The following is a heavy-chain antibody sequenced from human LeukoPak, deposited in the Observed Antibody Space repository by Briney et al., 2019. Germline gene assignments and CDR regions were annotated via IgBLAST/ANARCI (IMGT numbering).Heavy chain of an antibody. D-gene: IGHD1-26*01. Sequence: GGSLRLSCAASGFTFSSYGMHWVRQAPGRGLEWVAVIWYDGSNKYYADSVKGRFTISRDNPKNTLYLQMNSLRAEDTAVYYCAKDKGATVNWFDPLGQGTLVTVSS. J-gene: IGHJ5*02. V-gene: IGHV3-33*06. CDR2: IWYDGSNK. CDR1: GFTFSSYG. CDR3: AKDKGATVNWFDP.